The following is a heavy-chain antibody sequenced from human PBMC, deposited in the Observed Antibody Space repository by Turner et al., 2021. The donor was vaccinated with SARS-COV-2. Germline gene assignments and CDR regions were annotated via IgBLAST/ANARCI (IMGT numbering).Heavy chain of an antibody. CDR2: RWKDGSQN. V-gene: IGHV3-33*01. J-gene: IGHJ3*02. CDR1: VNNFSSHG. CDR3: ARLDDSGHWGAFDI. D-gene: IGHD3-22*01. Sequence: QVQLVESGSGVVEPGWSERLSRAASVNNFSSHGMHWVRQAQGKGLEWVGVRWKDGSQNYYADSVKGLFTISRDNSKNMVYLQMTSLRAEDTAVYYCARLDDSGHWGAFDIWGQGTMVTGSS.